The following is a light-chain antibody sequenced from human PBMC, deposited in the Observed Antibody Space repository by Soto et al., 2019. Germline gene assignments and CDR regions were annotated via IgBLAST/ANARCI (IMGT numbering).Light chain of an antibody. V-gene: IGKV1-6*01. J-gene: IGKJ1*01. CDR3: QQFAISTT. Sequence: IQMTQSPSSLSASVGDRVTITCRASQGISNELGWYQQRPGKAPKVLIYGASNLQSGVPSRFSGSASGTDFTLTISSLQPEDFATYYCQQFAISTTFGQGTKVEVK. CDR2: GAS. CDR1: QGISNE.